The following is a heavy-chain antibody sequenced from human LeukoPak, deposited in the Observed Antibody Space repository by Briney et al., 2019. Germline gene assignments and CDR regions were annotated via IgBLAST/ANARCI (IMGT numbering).Heavy chain of an antibody. D-gene: IGHD3-22*01. Sequence: ETLSLTCTVSGGSISSYYWSWIRPPPGKGLEWIGYIYHSGTTIYNPSLKSRVTISVDTSKNQFSLKLSSVTAADTAVYYCASYDSSGYYRFDYWGQGTLVTVSS. CDR3: ASYDSSGYYRFDY. J-gene: IGHJ4*02. V-gene: IGHV4-59*01. CDR2: IYHSGTT. CDR1: GGSISSYY.